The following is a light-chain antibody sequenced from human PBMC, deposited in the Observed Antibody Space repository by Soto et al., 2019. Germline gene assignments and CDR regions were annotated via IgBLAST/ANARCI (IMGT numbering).Light chain of an antibody. CDR1: SSDVGGYDL. CDR2: DVT. J-gene: IGLJ1*01. Sequence: HSALNQPRSVNGLPGQSVTITCNGTSSDVGGYDLVSWYQQHPGKAPKLMIYDVTKRPSGVPDRFSGSRSGNTASLTVSGLQAEDDADYYCCSYAGTYTFYVFGTGTKVTVL. CDR3: CSYAGTYTFYV. V-gene: IGLV2-11*01.